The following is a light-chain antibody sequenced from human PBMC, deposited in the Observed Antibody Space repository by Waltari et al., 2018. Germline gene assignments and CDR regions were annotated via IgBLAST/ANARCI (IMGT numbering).Light chain of an antibody. CDR1: QSVTNNH. CDR3: HQYGSSPDT. Sequence: EIVLTQSPGTLSLSPGERATLSCRASQSVTNNHLVWYQQKPGQAPRLLSHGASSRATGIPERFSGSGSGTDFTLTITRLEPEDFAVYYCHQYGSSPDTFGQGTKVQIK. V-gene: IGKV3-20*01. J-gene: IGKJ2*01. CDR2: GAS.